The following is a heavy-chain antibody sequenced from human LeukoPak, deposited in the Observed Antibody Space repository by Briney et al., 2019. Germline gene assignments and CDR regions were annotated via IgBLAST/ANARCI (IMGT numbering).Heavy chain of an antibody. V-gene: IGHV1-46*01. CDR3: AREITMVRGVMRYFDY. Sequence: ASVKVSCKASGYTFTSYYMHWVRQAPGQGLEWMGIINPSGGSTSYAQKFQGGVTMSRDTSTSTVYMELSSLTSEDPAVYYCAREITMVRGVMRYFDYWGQGTLVTVSS. J-gene: IGHJ4*02. D-gene: IGHD3-10*01. CDR2: INPSGGST. CDR1: GYTFTSYY.